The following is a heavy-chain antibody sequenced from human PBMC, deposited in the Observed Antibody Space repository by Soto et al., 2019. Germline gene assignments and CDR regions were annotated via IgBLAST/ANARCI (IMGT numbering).Heavy chain of an antibody. CDR1: AFTFSTYS. D-gene: IGHD6-19*01. Sequence: PGGSLRLSCAASAFTFSTYSMNWVRQAPGKGLEWVSSISSSSSYIYYADAVKGRFTISRDNAKNTLYLQMNSLRAEDTAVYYCALTKVAGIDCWGQGTLVTVSS. J-gene: IGHJ4*02. CDR2: ISSSSSYI. V-gene: IGHV3-21*01. CDR3: ALTKVAGIDC.